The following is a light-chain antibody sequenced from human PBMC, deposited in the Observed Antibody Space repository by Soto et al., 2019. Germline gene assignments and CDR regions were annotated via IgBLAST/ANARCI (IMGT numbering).Light chain of an antibody. V-gene: IGLV2-14*03. CDR2: YVD. J-gene: IGLJ1*01. CDR3: CSYADGSIYF. CDR1: SRDVGAYDY. Sequence: QSFLTHRASLSGSPGQSITISCTGTSRDVGAYDYVSWYLQYPDKAPQLLIYYVDHRPSGVSSRFSGSKSGNTASLTISGLQAEDEGDYYCCSYADGSIYFFVTGTKVTVL.